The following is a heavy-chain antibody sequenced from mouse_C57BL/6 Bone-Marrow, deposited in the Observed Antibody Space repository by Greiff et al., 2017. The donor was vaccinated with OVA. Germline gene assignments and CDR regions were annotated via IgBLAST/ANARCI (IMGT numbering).Heavy chain of an antibody. Sequence: EVKVVESGGGLVKPGGSLKLSCAASGFTFSSYAMSWVRQTPEKRLEWVATISDGGSYTYYPDNVKGRFTISRDNAKNNLYLQMSHLKSEDTAMYYCARVRFITTVVAFYWYFDVWGTGTTVTVSS. CDR2: ISDGGSYT. CDR3: ARVRFITTVVAFYWYFDV. V-gene: IGHV5-4*03. D-gene: IGHD1-1*01. CDR1: GFTFSSYA. J-gene: IGHJ1*03.